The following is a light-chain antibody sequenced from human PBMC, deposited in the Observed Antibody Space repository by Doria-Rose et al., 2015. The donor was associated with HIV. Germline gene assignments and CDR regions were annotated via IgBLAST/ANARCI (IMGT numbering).Light chain of an antibody. V-gene: IGKV3-20*01. Sequence: TQSPGTLSLSPGETVTLSCRASQSVGRNSLAWYQQKPGQAPGLLISDASNRATSIPDRFSGDGSGTDFTLTISRLEPEDFAVYFCQQYGRSVTFGQGTRLEIK. CDR3: QQYGRSVT. CDR1: QSVGRNS. CDR2: DAS. J-gene: IGKJ5*01.